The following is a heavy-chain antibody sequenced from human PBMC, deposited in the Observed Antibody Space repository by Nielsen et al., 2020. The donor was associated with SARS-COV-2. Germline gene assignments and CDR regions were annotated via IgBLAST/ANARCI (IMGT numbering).Heavy chain of an antibody. D-gene: IGHD3-22*01. J-gene: IGHJ3*02. V-gene: IGHV3-23*03. Sequence: WVRQPPGKGLEWVSVIYSGGSGTYYADSVKGRFTISRDNSENTLYLQMNSLRAEDTAVYYCARDKWYYYDSSGYYYVAAFDIWGQGTMVTVSS. CDR3: ARDKWYYYDSSGYYYVAAFDI. CDR2: IYSGGSGT.